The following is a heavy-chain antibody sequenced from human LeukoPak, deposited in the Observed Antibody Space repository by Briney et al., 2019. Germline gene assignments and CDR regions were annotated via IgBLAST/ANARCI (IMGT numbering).Heavy chain of an antibody. V-gene: IGHV3-66*01. CDR3: AKDSHLMITFGGVRD. CDR2: IYSGGST. D-gene: IGHD3-16*01. J-gene: IGHJ4*02. Sequence: GGSLRLSCAASGFTVSSNYMSWVRQAPGKGLEWVSVIYSGGSTYYTDPVKGRFIISRDNSKNTLFLQMNSLRAEDTAVYYCAKDSHLMITFGGVRDWGQGTLVTVSS. CDR1: GFTVSSNY.